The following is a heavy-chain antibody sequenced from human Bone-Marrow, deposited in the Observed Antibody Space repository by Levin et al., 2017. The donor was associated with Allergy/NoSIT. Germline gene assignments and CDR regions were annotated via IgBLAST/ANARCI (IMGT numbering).Heavy chain of an antibody. D-gene: IGHD3-10*01. CDR1: GFTFSTCS. Sequence: PGGSLRLPCAASGFTFSTCSMNWVRQAPGKGLEWISYISSSSGSIYYADSVQGRFTISRDNAKNSLYLQMNSLRAEDTAVYYCASNNYYYGSGSYLDYWGQGTLVTVSS. J-gene: IGHJ4*02. CDR3: ASNNYYYGSGSYLDY. CDR2: ISSSSGSI. V-gene: IGHV3-48*01.